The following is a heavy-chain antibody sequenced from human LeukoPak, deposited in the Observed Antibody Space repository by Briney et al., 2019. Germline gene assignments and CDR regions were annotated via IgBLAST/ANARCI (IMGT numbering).Heavy chain of an antibody. J-gene: IGHJ4*02. V-gene: IGHV4-34*01. CDR3: ARARYSSGWYRVDY. Sequence: SETLSLTCAVYGGSFSGYYWSWIRQPPGKGLEWLGEINHSGSTNYNPSLKSRVTISVDTSKNQFSLKLSSVTAADTAVYYCARARYSSGWYRVDYRGQGTLVTVSS. CDR1: GGSFSGYY. CDR2: INHSGST. D-gene: IGHD6-19*01.